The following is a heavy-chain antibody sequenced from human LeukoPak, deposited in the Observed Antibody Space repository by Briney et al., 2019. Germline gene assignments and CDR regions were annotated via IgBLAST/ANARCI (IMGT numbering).Heavy chain of an antibody. CDR2: INPNSGGT. CDR1: GYTFTGYY. Sequence: ASVKVSCKASGYTFTGYYMHWVRQAPGQGLEWMGWINPNSGGTNYAQKFQGRVTMTEDTSTDTAYMELSSLRSEDTAVYYCATALVNLSFDPWGQGTLVTVSS. CDR3: ATALVNLSFDP. D-gene: IGHD6-13*01. V-gene: IGHV1-2*02. J-gene: IGHJ5*02.